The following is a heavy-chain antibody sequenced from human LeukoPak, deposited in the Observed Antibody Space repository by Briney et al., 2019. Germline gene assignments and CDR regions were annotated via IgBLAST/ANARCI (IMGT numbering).Heavy chain of an antibody. Sequence: GGSLRLSCAASGFTFRSYGMHWVRQAPGKGLEWVAFIRYDGSNKYYADSVKGRFTISRDNSKNTLYLQMNSLRPEDTDVYYCVRAGGGPTTLYWYFDLWGRGTLVTVSS. CDR3: VRAGGGPTTLYWYFDL. D-gene: IGHD1-7*01. CDR1: GFTFRSYG. CDR2: IRYDGSNK. J-gene: IGHJ2*01. V-gene: IGHV3-30*02.